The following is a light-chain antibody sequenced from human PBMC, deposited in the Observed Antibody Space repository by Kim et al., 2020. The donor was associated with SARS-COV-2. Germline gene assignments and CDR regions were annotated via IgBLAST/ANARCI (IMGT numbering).Light chain of an antibody. Sequence: SVAMGQTARITCGGERIESKSVHWYQQKPGQAPVLVIYRASIRPSGIPERFAGSDSGNTATLTISRVQAGDEAHYYCQVWDSSTAVFGGGTQLTVL. CDR3: QVWDSSTAV. V-gene: IGLV3-9*01. J-gene: IGLJ3*02. CDR1: RIESKS. CDR2: RAS.